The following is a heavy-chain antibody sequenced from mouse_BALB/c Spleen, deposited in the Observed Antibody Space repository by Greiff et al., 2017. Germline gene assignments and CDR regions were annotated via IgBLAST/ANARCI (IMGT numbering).Heavy chain of an antibody. CDR2: INPGSGGT. Sequence: VQLQQSGAELVRPGTSVKVSCKASGYAFTNYLIEWVKQRPGQGLEWIGVINPGSGGTNYNEKFKGKATLTADKSSSTAYMQLSSLTSDDSAVYFCARSGGYGYASWFAYWGQGTLVTVSA. CDR3: ARSGGYGYASWFAY. D-gene: IGHD2-2*01. V-gene: IGHV1-54*01. J-gene: IGHJ3*01. CDR1: GYAFTNYL.